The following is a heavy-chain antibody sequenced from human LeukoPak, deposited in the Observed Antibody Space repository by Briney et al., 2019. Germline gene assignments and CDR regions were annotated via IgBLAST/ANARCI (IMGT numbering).Heavy chain of an antibody. J-gene: IGHJ3*02. CDR2: ISGSGVST. CDR1: GFTFSSYA. CDR3: AKVGYSYGLGAFDI. Sequence: GGSLRLSCAASGFTFSSYAMSWVRQAPGKGLEWVSAISGSGVSTYYADSVKGRFTISRDNSKNSVYLHMNSLRAEDTAVYYCAKVGYSYGLGAFDIWGQGTMVTVSS. D-gene: IGHD5-18*01. V-gene: IGHV3-23*01.